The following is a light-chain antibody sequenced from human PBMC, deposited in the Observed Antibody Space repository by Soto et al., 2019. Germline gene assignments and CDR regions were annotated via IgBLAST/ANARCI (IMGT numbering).Light chain of an antibody. V-gene: IGLV3-1*01. CDR2: QDS. CDR3: QAWDSSTAS. CDR1: KLGDKY. J-gene: IGLJ1*01. Sequence: SYELTQPPSVSVSPGQTASITCSGDKLGDKYACWYQQKPGQSPVLVIYQDSKRPSGIPERFSGSNSGNTATLTISGTQAMDEADYYCQAWDSSTASFGTRTKLTVL.